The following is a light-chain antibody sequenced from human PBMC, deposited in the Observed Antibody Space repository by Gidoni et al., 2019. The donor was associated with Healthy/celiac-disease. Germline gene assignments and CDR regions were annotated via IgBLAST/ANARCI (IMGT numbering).Light chain of an antibody. CDR2: GNN. Sequence: QSVLTQPPSASGTPGQRVTTSCSGSSSNIGSNYVYWYQQHPGTAPKLLIYGNNQRPSGVPDRFSGSKSGNSAALAISGLRAEDEADYYCKAWDDSLSGLVFGGGTKLTVL. V-gene: IGLV1-47*01. J-gene: IGLJ2*01. CDR3: KAWDDSLSGLV. CDR1: SSNIGSNY.